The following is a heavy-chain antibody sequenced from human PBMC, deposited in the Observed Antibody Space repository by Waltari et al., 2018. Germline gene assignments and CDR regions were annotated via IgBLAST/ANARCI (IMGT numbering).Heavy chain of an antibody. V-gene: IGHV5-51*01. J-gene: IGHJ5*02. CDR3: ARHNVLGSRELVGWFDP. Sequence: EVQLVQSGAEVKKPGESLKISCKGSGYSFTSYWIGWVRQMPGKGLAWMGIIYPGYADTRYSPSFQGQVTIASDKAISTAYLQWSSLKASDTAMYYCARHNVLGSRELVGWFDPWGQGTLVTVSS. D-gene: IGHD1-26*01. CDR2: IYPGYADT. CDR1: GYSFTSYW.